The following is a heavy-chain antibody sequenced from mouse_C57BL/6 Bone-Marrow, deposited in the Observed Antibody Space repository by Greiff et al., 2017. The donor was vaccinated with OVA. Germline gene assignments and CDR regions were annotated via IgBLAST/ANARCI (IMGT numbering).Heavy chain of an antibody. D-gene: IGHD2-3*01. J-gene: IGHJ4*01. V-gene: IGHV2-2*01. CDR3: ARRWLRDYAMDY. CDR2: IWSGGST. CDR1: GFSLTSYG. Sequence: VKLVESGPGLVQPSQSLSITCTVSGFSLTSYGVHWVRQSPGKGLEWLGVIWSGGSTDYNAAFISRLSISKDNSKSQVFFKMNSLQADDTAIYYCARRWLRDYAMDYWGQGTSVTVSS.